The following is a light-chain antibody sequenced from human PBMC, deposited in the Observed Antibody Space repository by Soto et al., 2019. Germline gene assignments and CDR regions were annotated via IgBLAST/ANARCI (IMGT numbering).Light chain of an antibody. Sequence: EIVLTQSPGTLSLSPGERATLSCMASQSFRGLLAWYQQKPGQAPRLLIYDAYNRATGIPPRFSGSGSGTDFTLTIISLEPEDSAVYYCQQRHMWPITFGQGTRLEI. V-gene: IGKV3-11*01. CDR3: QQRHMWPIT. J-gene: IGKJ5*01. CDR2: DAY. CDR1: QSFRGL.